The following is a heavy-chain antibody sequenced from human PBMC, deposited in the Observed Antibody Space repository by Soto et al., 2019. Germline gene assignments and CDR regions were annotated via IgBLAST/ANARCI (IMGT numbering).Heavy chain of an antibody. D-gene: IGHD3-3*01. CDR1: GDSISTSYY. CDR2: VSFSGRT. Sequence: SETLSLTCTVSGDSISTSYYWNWIRQSPGKELEWIGYVSFSGRTSYNPSLKSRVTISVDTSKNQLSLKLSSVTAADTAVYYCARWWSGSRQGF. CDR3: ARWWSGSRQGF. V-gene: IGHV4-59*01. J-gene: IGHJ5*01.